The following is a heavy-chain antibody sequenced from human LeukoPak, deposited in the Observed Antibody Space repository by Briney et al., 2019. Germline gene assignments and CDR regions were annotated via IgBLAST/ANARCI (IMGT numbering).Heavy chain of an antibody. CDR2: INHSGST. Sequence: SETLSLTCAVYGGSFSGYYWSWIRQPPGKGLEWIGEINHSGSTNYNPSLKSRVTISVDTSRNQFSLKLSSVTAADTAVYYCARLLPDSSGYYMYFDYWGQGTLVTVSS. D-gene: IGHD3-22*01. CDR3: ARLLPDSSGYYMYFDY. V-gene: IGHV4-34*01. J-gene: IGHJ4*02. CDR1: GGSFSGYY.